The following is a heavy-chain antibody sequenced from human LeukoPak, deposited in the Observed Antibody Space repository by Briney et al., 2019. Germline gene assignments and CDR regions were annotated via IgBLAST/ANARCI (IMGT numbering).Heavy chain of an antibody. D-gene: IGHD3-22*01. CDR3: GKDGGQYSSGPEFDP. V-gene: IGHV3-23*01. CDR1: GIAFSNTA. CDR2: ISGGGERT. J-gene: IGHJ5*02. Sequence: PGGSLRLSCAASGIAFSNTAMNWARQSPGRGLEWISAISGGGERTFYADSVKGRFTISRDNSKNMVYLQMNSLRVDDTAIYYCGKDGGQYSSGPEFDPRGQGALVTVSS.